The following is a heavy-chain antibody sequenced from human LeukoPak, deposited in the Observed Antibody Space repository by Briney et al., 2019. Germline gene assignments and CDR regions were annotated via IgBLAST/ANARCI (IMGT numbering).Heavy chain of an antibody. CDR1: GGSISRSNW. D-gene: IGHD3-3*01. CDR2: IYHSGST. Sequence: TSETLSLTCAVSGGSISRSNWWSWVRQPPGKGQECTGVIYHSGSTNYNPSLKSRVTISVDNSKNQFSLKLSSVTAADTAVYYCVHRKEWSCYMDVGGKGTTVTVSS. V-gene: IGHV4-4*02. CDR3: VHRKEWSCYMDV. J-gene: IGHJ6*03.